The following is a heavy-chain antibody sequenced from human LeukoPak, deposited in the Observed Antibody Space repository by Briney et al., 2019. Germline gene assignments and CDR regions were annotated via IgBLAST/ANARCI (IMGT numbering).Heavy chain of an antibody. CDR2: ISASGSAT. CDR3: ARDSATAARPFDY. CDR1: GFIFSNYG. Sequence: GGSLRLSCAASGFIFSNYGMNWVRQAPGKGLEWVAAISASGSATSYADSVRGRFTISRDNSKSTTYLQMNSLRAEDTAVYYCARDSATAARPFDYWGQGTLVTVSS. V-gene: IGHV3-23*01. J-gene: IGHJ4*02. D-gene: IGHD6-6*01.